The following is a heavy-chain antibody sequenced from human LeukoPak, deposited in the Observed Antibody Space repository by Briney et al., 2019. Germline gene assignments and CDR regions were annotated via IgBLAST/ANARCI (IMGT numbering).Heavy chain of an antibody. CDR3: ARGGTYYYDSSGINWFDP. V-gene: IGHV1-69*05. CDR1: GGTFSSYA. D-gene: IGHD3-22*01. CDR2: IIPIFGTA. J-gene: IGHJ5*02. Sequence: GASVKVSCKASGGTFSSYAISWVRQAPGQGLEWMGGIIPIFGTANYAQKLQGRVTMTTDTSTSTAYMELRSLRSDDAAVYYCARGGTYYYDSSGINWFDPWGQGTLVTVSS.